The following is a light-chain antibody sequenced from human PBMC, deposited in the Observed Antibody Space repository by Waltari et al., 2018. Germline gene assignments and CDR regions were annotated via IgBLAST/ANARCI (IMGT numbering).Light chain of an antibody. CDR3: QSADSTGTSVL. CDR2: NFN. CDR1: ALEPTY. Sequence: SYELIQPPSVSVSPGQMARTTCSGQALEPTYAFWYRQKPGQAPLLVMYNFNERPSGIPGRFSGSVSGTTATLTISRVQAEDEADYYCQSADSTGTSVLFGGGTKLTVL. V-gene: IGLV3-25*03. J-gene: IGLJ2*01.